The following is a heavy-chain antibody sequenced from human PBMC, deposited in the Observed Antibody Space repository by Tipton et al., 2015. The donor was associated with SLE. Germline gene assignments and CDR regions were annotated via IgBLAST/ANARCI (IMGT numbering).Heavy chain of an antibody. V-gene: IGHV4-61*09. D-gene: IGHD5-18*01. CDR1: GGSISSGSYY. CDR2: IYTSGST. Sequence: TLSLTCTVSGGSISSGSYYWSWIRQPAGKGLEWIGYIYTSGSTNYNPSLKSRVTISVDTSKNQFSLKLSSVTAADTAVYYCAREGGYSYGIDYWGQGTLVTVSS. J-gene: IGHJ4*02. CDR3: AREGGYSYGIDY.